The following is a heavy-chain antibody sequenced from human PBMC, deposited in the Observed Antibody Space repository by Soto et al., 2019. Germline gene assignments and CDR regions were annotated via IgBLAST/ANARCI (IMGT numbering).Heavy chain of an antibody. Sequence: EVQLVQSGAEVKESGESLKISCKGSGYNFPNYWIGWLRQMPGKGLEWMGIIYPGDSDTRYSPSFQGQVTISTDKSISTAYLQWSSLKASDTAMYYCARHLGYNYGWYFDLWGRGTLVTVSS. D-gene: IGHD5-18*01. CDR3: ARHLGYNYGWYFDL. CDR1: GYNFPNYW. J-gene: IGHJ2*01. V-gene: IGHV5-51*01. CDR2: IYPGDSDT.